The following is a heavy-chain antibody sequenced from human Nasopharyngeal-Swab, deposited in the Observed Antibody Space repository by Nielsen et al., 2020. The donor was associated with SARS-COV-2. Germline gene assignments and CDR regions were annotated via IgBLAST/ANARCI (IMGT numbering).Heavy chain of an antibody. CDR3: ARSATGDYNDY. J-gene: IGHJ4*01. D-gene: IGHD4-17*01. CDR2: ISSSSTTT. Sequence: GGSLRLSCAASGLTFSDYYMSWIRQAPGGGLKWVSYISSSSTTTNYADSVKGRFTISRDNAKNSLYLQMNSLRAEDTAVYYCARSATGDYNDYWGHGTLVTVSS. V-gene: IGHV3-11*06. CDR1: GLTFSDYY.